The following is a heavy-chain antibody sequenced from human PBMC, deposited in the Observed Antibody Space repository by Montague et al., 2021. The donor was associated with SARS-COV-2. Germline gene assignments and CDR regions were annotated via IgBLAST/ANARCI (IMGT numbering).Heavy chain of an antibody. CDR2: ISSSGYNI. CDR1: GFTFSGYA. Sequence: SLRLSCAASGFTFSGYAMHWVRQAPGKGLEWASYISSSGYNIYYADSVKGRFTISRDNAKKSLYLQMNSLRAEDTAVYYCARESIRLKLVAGPDAFAIWGQGPRATASS. V-gene: IGHV3-48*03. D-gene: IGHD6-19*01. J-gene: IGHJ3*02. CDR3: ARESIRLKLVAGPDAFAI.